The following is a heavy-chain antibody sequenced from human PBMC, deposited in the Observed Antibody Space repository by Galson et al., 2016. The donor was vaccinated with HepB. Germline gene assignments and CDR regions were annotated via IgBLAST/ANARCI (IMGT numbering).Heavy chain of an antibody. J-gene: IGHJ5*01. CDR2: IYAGDSDV. CDR1: GYNFATYW. Sequence: QSGAEVKKPGESLKISCKASGYNFATYWIGWVRQMPGKGLEWMGIIYAGDSDVRYSPSFQGQVTISVDKSIATAYLQWSSLKASDTAIYYCARRPVPGTKSLAHNWFDSWGQGTLVTVSS. D-gene: IGHD6-13*01. CDR3: ARRPVPGTKSLAHNWFDS. V-gene: IGHV5-51*01.